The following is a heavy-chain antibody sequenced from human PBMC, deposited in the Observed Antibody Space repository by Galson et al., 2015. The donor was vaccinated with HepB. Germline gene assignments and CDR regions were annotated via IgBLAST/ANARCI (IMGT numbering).Heavy chain of an antibody. Sequence: SLRLSCAASGFTFSYFWMGWVRQAPGKGLEWVAKIKNDGSEEYYVDSVKGRVAISRDNAKNSLYLQMNSLRVEDTAVYFCARVRGFGLAIKGYFDYWGQGGLVTVSS. V-gene: IGHV3-7*04. CDR3: ARVRGFGLAIKGYFDY. J-gene: IGHJ4*02. CDR2: IKNDGSEE. D-gene: IGHD3-16*01. CDR1: GFTFSYFW.